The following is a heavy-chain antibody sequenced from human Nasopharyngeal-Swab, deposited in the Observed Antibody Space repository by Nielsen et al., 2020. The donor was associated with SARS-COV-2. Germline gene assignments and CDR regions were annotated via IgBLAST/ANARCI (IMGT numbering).Heavy chain of an antibody. J-gene: IGHJ6*02. Sequence: LSLTCTVSGGSISSGGYYWSWIRQHPGKGLEWIGYIYYSGSTYYNPSLKSRVTISVDTSKNQFSLKLSSVTAADTAVYYCARDRVDYDFWSGKPYYYYYGMDVWGQGTTVTVSS. CDR1: GGSISSGGYY. D-gene: IGHD3-3*01. V-gene: IGHV4-31*03. CDR3: ARDRVDYDFWSGKPYYYYYGMDV. CDR2: IYYSGST.